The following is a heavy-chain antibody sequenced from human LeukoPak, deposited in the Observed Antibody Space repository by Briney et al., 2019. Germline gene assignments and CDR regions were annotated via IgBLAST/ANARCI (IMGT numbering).Heavy chain of an antibody. CDR2: MNPNSGNT. V-gene: IGHV1-8*01. CDR1: GYTFTSYD. D-gene: IGHD6-13*01. CDR3: ATTPAAAGLYYYYGMDV. J-gene: IGHJ6*02. Sequence: ASVKVSCKASGYTFTSYDINWVRQATGQGLEWMGWMNPNSGNTGYAQKFQGRVTMTRNTSISTAYMELSSLRSEDTAVYYCATTPAAAGLYYYYGMDVWGQGTTVTVSS.